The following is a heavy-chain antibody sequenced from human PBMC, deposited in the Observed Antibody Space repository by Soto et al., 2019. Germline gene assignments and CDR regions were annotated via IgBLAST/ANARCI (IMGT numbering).Heavy chain of an antibody. CDR3: ARDRGIIYYYGMDV. Sequence: QVQLVQSGTEMKKPGASVKVSCKASGYTFTGYYIHWVRQAPGQGLEWMGWINPKSGVANYAQKFQGRVTMTRDTSISTAYMELSRLRSDDTAVYYCARDRGIIYYYGMDVWGQGTTVTVSS. CDR1: GYTFTGYY. V-gene: IGHV1-2*02. D-gene: IGHD3-16*01. CDR2: INPKSGVA. J-gene: IGHJ6*02.